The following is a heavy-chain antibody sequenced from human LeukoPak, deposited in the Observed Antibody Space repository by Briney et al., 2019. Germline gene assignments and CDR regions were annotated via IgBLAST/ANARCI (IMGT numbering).Heavy chain of an antibody. CDR2: IYHSGST. J-gene: IGHJ3*02. D-gene: IGHD4-17*01. Sequence: SETLSLTCAVSGGSISSGNWWSWVRQPPGKGLEWIGKIYHSGSTNYNPSLKSRVTILIDKSKNQFSLMLSSVTAADTAVYYCARRPDYGDSIRSPGPFDIWGQGTMVTVSS. CDR3: ARRPDYGDSIRSPGPFDI. V-gene: IGHV4-4*02. CDR1: GGSISSGNW.